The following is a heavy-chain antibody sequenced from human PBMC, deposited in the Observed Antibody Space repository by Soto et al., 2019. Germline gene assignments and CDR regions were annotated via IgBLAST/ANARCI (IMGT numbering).Heavy chain of an antibody. CDR3: ARTPPGPSPRWGV. J-gene: IGHJ6*02. V-gene: IGHV4-30-2*01. Sequence: QVVLQESGPGLVKPSQTLSLTCAVSGGSMSRRGQSWSWIRQPPGKGLEWLGFIYYTGSTYYNPHLKSRVTLSADRAKNHFALTLPSATAADTAMYFCARTPPGPSPRWGVWGQGTTVTVSS. CDR2: IYYTGST. CDR1: GGSMSRRGQS. D-gene: IGHD3-16*01.